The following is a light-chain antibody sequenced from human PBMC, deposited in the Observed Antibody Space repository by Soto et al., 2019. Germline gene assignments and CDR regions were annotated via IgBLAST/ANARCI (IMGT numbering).Light chain of an antibody. CDR3: QSYDSRLSGSVL. J-gene: IGLJ2*01. Sequence: QSVLTQPPSVSGAPGQRVTISCTGSSSNIGAFYDVHWYQQLPGTAPKLLIYGNNNRPSGVPDRFSGSKSGTSASLAITGLQAEDEADYYCQSYDSRLSGSVLFGGGTKLTVL. V-gene: IGLV1-40*01. CDR1: SSNIGAFYD. CDR2: GNN.